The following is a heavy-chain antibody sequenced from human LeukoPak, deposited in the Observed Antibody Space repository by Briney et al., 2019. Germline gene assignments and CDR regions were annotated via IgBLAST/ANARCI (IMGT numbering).Heavy chain of an antibody. J-gene: IGHJ6*02. Sequence: SVKVSCKASGGTFSSYAISWVRQAPGQGLEWMGRIIPILGIANYAQKFQGRVTITADKSTSTAYMELSSLRPEDTAVYYCARDFFDGHGYTFYYYGMDVWGQGTTVTVSS. V-gene: IGHV1-69*04. CDR2: IIPILGIA. CDR1: GGTFSSYA. D-gene: IGHD3-16*01. CDR3: ARDFFDGHGYTFYYYGMDV.